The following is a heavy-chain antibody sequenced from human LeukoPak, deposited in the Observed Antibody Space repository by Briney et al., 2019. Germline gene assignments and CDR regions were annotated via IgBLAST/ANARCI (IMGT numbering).Heavy chain of an antibody. CDR1: GFTFSSYS. Sequence: PGGSLRLSCAASGFTFSSYSMNWVRQAPGEGLEWISYISSSPSTIYYADSVKGRFTISRDNSKNTLFLQMNSLRAEDTAVYYCARVEYSSSPHFDYWGQGTLVTVSS. CDR3: ARVEYSSSPHFDY. CDR2: ISSSPSTI. D-gene: IGHD6-6*01. V-gene: IGHV3-48*01. J-gene: IGHJ4*02.